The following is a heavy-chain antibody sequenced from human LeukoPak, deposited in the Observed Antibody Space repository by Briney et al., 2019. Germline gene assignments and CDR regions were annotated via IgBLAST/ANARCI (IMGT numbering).Heavy chain of an antibody. CDR3: AKSRDGYNHGFDP. Sequence: GKPLRLSRAASGFPLSCYGMHWLPQPPVKALVGGADIWYEGRKKYSADSVKGRLTISSDNPKNTLYLQMNSLRAEDTAVYYCAKSRDGYNHGFDPWGQGRLVTVYS. CDR1: GFPLSCYG. V-gene: IGHV3-33*06. CDR2: IWYEGRKK. D-gene: IGHD5-24*01. J-gene: IGHJ5*02.